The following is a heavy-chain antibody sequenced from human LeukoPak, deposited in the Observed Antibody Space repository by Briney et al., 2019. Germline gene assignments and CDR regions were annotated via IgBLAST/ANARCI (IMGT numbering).Heavy chain of an antibody. V-gene: IGHV4-38-2*02. D-gene: IGHD3-22*01. CDR3: ARDRSAIYYDSSGYYPKDYFDY. Sequence: SSETLSLTCAVSGYSISSGYYWGWIRQPPGRGLEWIGIIYHSGSTYYNPSLKSLVTISVDTSKNHFSLKLSSVTAADTAVYFCARDRSAIYYDSSGYYPKDYFDYWGQGTLVTVSS. CDR2: IYHSGST. J-gene: IGHJ4*02. CDR1: GYSISSGYY.